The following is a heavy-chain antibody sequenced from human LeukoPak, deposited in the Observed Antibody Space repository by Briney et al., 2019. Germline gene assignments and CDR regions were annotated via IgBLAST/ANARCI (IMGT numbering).Heavy chain of an antibody. Sequence: GGSLRLSCAASGFTFSSYSMNWVRQAPGKGLEWVSSISTTSSYIYYTDSVKGRFTISRDNAKNSLYLQMNSLRAEDRAVYYCARARKGGGEFDYWGQGTLVTVSS. CDR2: ISTTSSYI. CDR1: GFTFSSYS. CDR3: ARARKGGGEFDY. D-gene: IGHD1-14*01. J-gene: IGHJ4*02. V-gene: IGHV3-21*01.